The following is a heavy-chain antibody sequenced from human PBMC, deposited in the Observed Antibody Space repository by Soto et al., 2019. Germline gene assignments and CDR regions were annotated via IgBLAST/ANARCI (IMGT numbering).Heavy chain of an antibody. D-gene: IGHD2-15*01. CDR2: INAGNGNT. CDR1: EYTFANYA. V-gene: IGHV1-3*01. Sequence: GASVKVSCKASEYTFANYALHWVRQAPGQRLEWMGWINAGNGNTKYSQKFQGRVTITRDTSASTAYMELSSLRSEDTAVYYCARDILFDYWGQGTLVTVSS. CDR3: ARDILFDY. J-gene: IGHJ4*02.